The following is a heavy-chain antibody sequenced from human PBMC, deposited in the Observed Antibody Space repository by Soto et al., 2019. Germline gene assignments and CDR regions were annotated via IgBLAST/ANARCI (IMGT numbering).Heavy chain of an antibody. Sequence: GGSLRLSCEASGFTFNTYSMHWVRQPPGKGLEWLAAIWYDGTQKYYADSVKGRFIISRDNSKKTLYLEMNSLRAEDTAVYYCARAGGTTVTGLWHFDSWGQGTRGTV. D-gene: IGHD4-17*01. CDR3: ARAGGTTVTGLWHFDS. CDR1: GFTFNTYS. J-gene: IGHJ4*02. CDR2: IWYDGTQK. V-gene: IGHV3-33*01.